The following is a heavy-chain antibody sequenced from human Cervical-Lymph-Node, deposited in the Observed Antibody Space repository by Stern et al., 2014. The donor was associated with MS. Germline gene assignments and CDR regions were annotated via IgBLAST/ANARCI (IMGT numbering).Heavy chain of an antibody. D-gene: IGHD1-14*01. CDR1: GFTLSTFG. V-gene: IGHV3-30*03. J-gene: IGHJ3*02. CDR2: ISYEGSNK. CDR3: ARKGSVYGKFGAFDI. Sequence: VQLVESGGGVVQPGRSLRLSCAASGFTLSTFGMHWVRQAPGKGLEWVTLISYEGSNKLYADSVKGRFTVSRDNSKNMLYLQMNSLRTEDTAVYFCARKGSVYGKFGAFDILGQGTMVTVSS.